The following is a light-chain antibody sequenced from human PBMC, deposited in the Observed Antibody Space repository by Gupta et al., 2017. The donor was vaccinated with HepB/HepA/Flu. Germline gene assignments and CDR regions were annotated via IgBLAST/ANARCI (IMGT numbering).Light chain of an antibody. Sequence: QSALTQPASVSGSPGQSITISCTGTSSDVGGYNYVSWYQQHPGKAPKLMSYDVSNRPSGVSNRVSGSKSGNKASLTISGLQAEDEADYYCSSYTSSSPVGLGGGTKLTVL. V-gene: IGLV2-14*01. CDR1: SSDVGGYNY. CDR2: DVS. CDR3: SSYTSSSPVG. J-gene: IGLJ2*01.